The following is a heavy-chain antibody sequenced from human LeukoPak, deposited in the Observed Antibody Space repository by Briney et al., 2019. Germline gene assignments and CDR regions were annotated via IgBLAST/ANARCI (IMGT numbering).Heavy chain of an antibody. Sequence: QPAGSLRLSCVASGVSFSNFAMNWVRQAPGKGLEWVSGITGSGGSTNYADSVKGRFTISRDNSKNTLYLQMNSLRADDTGVYYCAKERYSSGWSDSFHYWGQGTLVTVSS. D-gene: IGHD6-19*01. J-gene: IGHJ4*02. V-gene: IGHV3-23*01. CDR3: AKERYSSGWSDSFHY. CDR2: ITGSGGST. CDR1: GVSFSNFA.